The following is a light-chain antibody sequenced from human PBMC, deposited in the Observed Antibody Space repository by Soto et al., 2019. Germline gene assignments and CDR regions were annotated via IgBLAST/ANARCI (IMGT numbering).Light chain of an antibody. V-gene: IGKV3-11*01. Sequence: IVLTQSPATLSLSPGERATLSCRASQSVASYLAWYQQKPGQPPRLLIYDASNRPTGTPARFSGSGSGTDFTLTISGLEPEDFAVYYCQQYGSSPTFGQGTKVDIK. J-gene: IGKJ2*01. CDR3: QQYGSSPT. CDR2: DAS. CDR1: QSVASY.